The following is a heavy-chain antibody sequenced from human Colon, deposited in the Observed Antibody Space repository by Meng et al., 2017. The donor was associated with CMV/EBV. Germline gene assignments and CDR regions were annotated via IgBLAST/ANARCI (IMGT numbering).Heavy chain of an antibody. CDR1: EFTCTEYN. Sequence: SCKASEFTCTEYNVHWVRQAPGQGLEWMGRINPNSGGPNYAQTFQGRVTMTREMSTNTAYMELGSLRSDDTAVYYCARELDTGGFDHWGQGTLVTVSS. D-gene: IGHD5-18*01. V-gene: IGHV1-2*06. J-gene: IGHJ4*02. CDR3: ARELDTGGFDH. CDR2: INPNSGGP.